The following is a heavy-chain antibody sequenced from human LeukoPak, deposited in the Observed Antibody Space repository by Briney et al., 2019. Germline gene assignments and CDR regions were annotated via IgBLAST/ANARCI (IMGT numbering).Heavy chain of an antibody. CDR3: ARDRLVVYDTTSFSNFDY. CDR1: GGTFSSCA. D-gene: IGHD2/OR15-2a*01. Sequence: SVKVSCKASGGTFSSCAISWVRQAPGQGLEWMGGIIPIFGTANYAQKFQGRVTITADESTSTAYMELSSLRSEDTAVYYCARDRLVVYDTTSFSNFDYWGQGTLVTVSS. J-gene: IGHJ4*02. CDR2: IIPIFGTA. V-gene: IGHV1-69*13.